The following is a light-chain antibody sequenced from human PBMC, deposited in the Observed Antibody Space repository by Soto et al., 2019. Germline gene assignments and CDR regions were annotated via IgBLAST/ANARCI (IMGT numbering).Light chain of an antibody. CDR2: WAS. CDR1: QSVLYSSNNKNY. Sequence: DIVITQYPDSLAVSLGERATINCKSSQSVLYSSNNKNYLAWYQQKAGQPPKLLIYWASTRESGVPDRFSGSGSGTDFTLTISSLQAEDVAVYYCQQYDSTPWTFGQGTKVEIK. J-gene: IGKJ1*01. V-gene: IGKV4-1*01. CDR3: QQYDSTPWT.